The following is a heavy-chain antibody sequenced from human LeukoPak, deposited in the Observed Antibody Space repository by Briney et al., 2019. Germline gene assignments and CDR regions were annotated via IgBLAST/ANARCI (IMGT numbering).Heavy chain of an antibody. CDR1: GASLSDYY. Sequence: PSETLSLTCAVHGASLSDYYWTSIRQSPEKGLECIGAIDHRGSANYNPSLGSRVTISLDTSKNQFSLNLASVTAADTAVYYCTSLFSASGTFDSWGQGTLVAVSS. V-gene: IGHV4-34*01. CDR2: IDHRGSA. D-gene: IGHD3-10*01. CDR3: TSLFSASGTFDS. J-gene: IGHJ4*02.